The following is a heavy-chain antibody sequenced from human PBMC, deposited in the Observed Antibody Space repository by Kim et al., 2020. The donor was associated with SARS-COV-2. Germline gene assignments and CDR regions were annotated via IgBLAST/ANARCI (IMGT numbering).Heavy chain of an antibody. Sequence: GGSLRLSCAASGFSLKNYGVHWVRQAPGKGLDWVTGLWFDGSKVYYADSVKGRFTISRDNSKDTVFLEMSSLRVDDTAIYYCARNSGWSSSDAFDIWGQGATVRVSS. D-gene: IGHD6-13*01. J-gene: IGHJ3*02. CDR3: ARNSGWSSSDAFDI. V-gene: IGHV3-33*01. CDR1: GFSLKNYG. CDR2: LWFDGSKV.